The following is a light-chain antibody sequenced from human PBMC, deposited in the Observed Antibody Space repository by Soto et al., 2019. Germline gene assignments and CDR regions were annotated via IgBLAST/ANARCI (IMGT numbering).Light chain of an antibody. CDR2: GAS. J-gene: IGKJ2*01. Sequence: EIVLTQSPGTLSLSPGERATLSCRDSQSVSSSYLAWYQQKPGQAPRLLIYGASSRATGIPDRFSGSGSGTDFTLTISRLEPEDFAVYYCQRPVTFGQGTKLEIK. CDR1: QSVSSSY. CDR3: QRPVT. V-gene: IGKV3-20*01.